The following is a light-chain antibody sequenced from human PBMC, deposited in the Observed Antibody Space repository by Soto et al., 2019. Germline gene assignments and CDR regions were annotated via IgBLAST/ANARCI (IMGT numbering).Light chain of an antibody. Sequence: DIQMTQSPSSLSASVGDRVTITCRASQSIRSYLNWYQQKPGNAPNLLIYAASSLQSGVPSRFSGSGSGIDFTLTISNLQPEDFATYYCQQTYSVPQAFGGGTKVEIK. J-gene: IGKJ4*01. V-gene: IGKV1-39*01. CDR3: QQTYSVPQA. CDR2: AAS. CDR1: QSIRSY.